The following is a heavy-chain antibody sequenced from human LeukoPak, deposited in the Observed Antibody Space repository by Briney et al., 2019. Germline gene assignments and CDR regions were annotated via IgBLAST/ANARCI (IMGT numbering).Heavy chain of an antibody. Sequence: GGSLRLSCAASGFTFSAYWMHWVRQAPGKGLVWVSRINTDGSSSTYAAPVKGRFTISRDNAKNTLYLQMNSLTAEDTAVYYCARLSGLYYYYMDVWGKGTTVTVSS. V-gene: IGHV3-74*01. D-gene: IGHD2/OR15-2a*01. CDR3: ARLSGLYYYYMDV. CDR2: INTDGSSS. CDR1: GFTFSAYW. J-gene: IGHJ6*03.